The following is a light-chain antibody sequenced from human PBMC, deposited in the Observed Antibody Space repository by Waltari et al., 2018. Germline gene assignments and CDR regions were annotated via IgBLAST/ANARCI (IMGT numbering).Light chain of an antibody. Sequence: DIKMTPSPSSLSASVGDRVTITCRASQSISNWLAWYQQKPGKAPILLIYKASSLKSGVPSRFSGSGSGTQFTLTISSLQPGDFATYYCQQYNTYSSFGQGTKLEIK. CDR1: QSISNW. J-gene: IGKJ2*01. V-gene: IGKV1-5*03. CDR3: QQYNTYSS. CDR2: KAS.